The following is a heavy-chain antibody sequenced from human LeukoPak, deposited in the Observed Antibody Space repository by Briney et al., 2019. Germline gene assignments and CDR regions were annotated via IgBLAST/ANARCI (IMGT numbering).Heavy chain of an antibody. Sequence: ASVKVSCKASGYTFTSYYMHWVRQAPGQGLEWTGIINPSGGSTSYAQKFQGRVTMTRDTSTSTVYMELSSLRSEDTAVYYCARGGTLITIFGVVINRPTTFDYWGQGTLVTVSS. CDR2: INPSGGST. CDR3: ARGGTLITIFGVVINRPTTFDY. V-gene: IGHV1-46*01. CDR1: GYTFTSYY. D-gene: IGHD3-3*01. J-gene: IGHJ4*02.